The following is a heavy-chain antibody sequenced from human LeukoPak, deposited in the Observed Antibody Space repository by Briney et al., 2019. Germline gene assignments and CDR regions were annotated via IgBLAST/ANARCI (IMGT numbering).Heavy chain of an antibody. V-gene: IGHV3-7*01. CDR3: TNGIYRTSY. CDR1: GFTFTAYW. CDR2: ISQDGTET. D-gene: IGHD1-14*01. Sequence: AGGSLRLSCAASGFTFTAYWMTWVRQAPGKGLEWVAHISQDGTETYFLDSVRGRFTISRDNAKNSLYLQMNSLRAEDTAVYYCTNGIYRTSYWGQGTLVTVSS. J-gene: IGHJ4*02.